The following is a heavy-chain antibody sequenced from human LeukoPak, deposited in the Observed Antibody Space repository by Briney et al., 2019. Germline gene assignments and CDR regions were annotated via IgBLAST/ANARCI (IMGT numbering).Heavy chain of an antibody. CDR3: ARKTAQQLVFFDY. V-gene: IGHV1-8*01. D-gene: IGHD6-13*01. J-gene: IGHJ4*02. Sequence: GASVKVSCKDSRYTFTSYDINWVRQATGQGLEWMGWMNPNSGNTGYAQKFRGRVTMTRNTSISTAYMELSSLRSEDTAVYYCARKTAQQLVFFDYWGQGTLVTVSS. CDR1: RYTFTSYD. CDR2: MNPNSGNT.